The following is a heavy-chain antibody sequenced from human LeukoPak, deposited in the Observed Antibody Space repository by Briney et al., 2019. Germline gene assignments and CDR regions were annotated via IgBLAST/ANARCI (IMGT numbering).Heavy chain of an antibody. D-gene: IGHD6-6*01. V-gene: IGHV3-23*01. CDR1: GFTFSSYA. CDR3: AKDHSSSSGPTFEYYFDY. Sequence: GGSLRLSCAASGFTFSSYAMSWVRQTPGKGLEWVSAISGSGGSTYYADSVKGRFTISRDNSKNTLYLQMNSLRAEDTAVYYCAKDHSSSSGPTFEYYFDYWGQGTLVTVSS. CDR2: ISGSGGST. J-gene: IGHJ4*02.